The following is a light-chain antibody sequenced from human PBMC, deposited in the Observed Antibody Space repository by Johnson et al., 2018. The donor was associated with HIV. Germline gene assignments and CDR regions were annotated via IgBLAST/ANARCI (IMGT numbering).Light chain of an antibody. CDR3: GTWDSSLRAGGGYG. V-gene: IGLV1-51*01. Sequence: QSVLTQPPSVSAAPGQKVTISCSGSSSNIGNNYVSCYQQLPGPAPKLLIYDNNKRPSGIPDRFSGSKSGTSATLGITGLQTGAEADYYCGTWDSSLRAGGGYGFGTGTKVTVL. J-gene: IGLJ1*01. CDR1: SSNIGNNY. CDR2: DNN.